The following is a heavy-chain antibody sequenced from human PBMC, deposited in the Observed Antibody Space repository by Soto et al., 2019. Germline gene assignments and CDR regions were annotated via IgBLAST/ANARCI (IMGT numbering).Heavy chain of an antibody. J-gene: IGHJ5*02. V-gene: IGHV3-23*01. D-gene: IGHD2-15*01. CDR2: ITGNGGYT. CDR3: AKCGVSNTCIPTGFDP. CDR1: GFTFSNYA. Sequence: GGPFSLSSEVSGFTFSNYAMAWGLQAPGRGVEYGSSITGNGGYTYSALSVKGRFTISRDNSKNTLYVQMTSLTAEDTATYFCAKCGVSNTCIPTGFDPWGPGTLVTVSS.